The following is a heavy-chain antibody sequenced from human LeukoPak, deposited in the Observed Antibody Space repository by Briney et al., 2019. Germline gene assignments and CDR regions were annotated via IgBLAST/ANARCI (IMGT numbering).Heavy chain of an antibody. CDR1: GYTFTSYD. V-gene: IGHV1-8*03. CDR2: MNPNSGNT. Sequence: GASVKVSCKASGYTFTSYDINWVRQATGQGLEWMGWMNPNSGNTGYAQKFQGRVTITRNTSISTAYMELSSLRSEDTAVYYCARALYYDFWSGYSSWGQGTLVTVSS. J-gene: IGHJ4*02. CDR3: ARALYYDFWSGYSS. D-gene: IGHD3-3*01.